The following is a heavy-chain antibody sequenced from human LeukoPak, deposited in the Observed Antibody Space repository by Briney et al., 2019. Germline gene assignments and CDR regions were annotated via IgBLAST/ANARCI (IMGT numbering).Heavy chain of an antibody. CDR1: GYTFTDYY. CDR3: ASGPDTTTYFAGYYFDY. D-gene: IGHD2/OR15-2a*01. CDR2: INPNTGGT. J-gene: IGHJ4*02. V-gene: IGHV1-2*02. Sequence: ASVKVSCKAPGYTFTDYYMHWVRQAPGQGLEWMGWINPNTGGTKYAQNFQGRVTMTRDTSISTAYMELSRLRSDDTAVYYCASGPDTTTYFAGYYFDYWGQGTLVTVSS.